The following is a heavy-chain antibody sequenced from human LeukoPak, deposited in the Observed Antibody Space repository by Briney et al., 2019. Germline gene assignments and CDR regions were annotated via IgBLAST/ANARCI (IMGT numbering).Heavy chain of an antibody. Sequence: SETLSLTCTVSGGSISSYYWSWIRQPAGKGLEWIGYIYYSGSTNYNPSLKSRVTISVDTSKNQFSLKLSSVTAADTAVYYCARYDPGSGWDFDPWGQGTLVTVSS. CDR1: GGSISSYY. V-gene: IGHV4-59*01. J-gene: IGHJ5*02. CDR3: ARYDPGSGWDFDP. CDR2: IYYSGST. D-gene: IGHD6-19*01.